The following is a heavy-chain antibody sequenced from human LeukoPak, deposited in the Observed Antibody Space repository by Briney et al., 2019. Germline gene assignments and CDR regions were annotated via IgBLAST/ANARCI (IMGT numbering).Heavy chain of an antibody. CDR2: ISGSVGST. CDR3: AKDLDSSGWYYY. V-gene: IGHV3-23*01. J-gene: IGHJ4*02. CDR1: GFTFSSYA. Sequence: QTGGSLRLSCAASGFTFSSYAMSWVRQAPGKGLEWVSAISGSVGSTYYADSVKGRFTISRDNSKNTLYLQMNGLRAEDTAVYYCAKDLDSSGWYYYWGQGTLVTVSS. D-gene: IGHD6-19*01.